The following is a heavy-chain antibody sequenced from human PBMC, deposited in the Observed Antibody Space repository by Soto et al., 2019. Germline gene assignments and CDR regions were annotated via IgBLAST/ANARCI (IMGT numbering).Heavy chain of an antibody. Sequence: EVQLVESGGGLVQPGGSLRLSCAASGFTFSSYAMHWVRQAPGKGLEYVSAISSNGGSTDYANSVKGRFTISRDNSKNTLYLQMGSRRAEDMAVYFCARDLGAYAFDIWGQGTMVTVSS. CDR1: GFTFSSYA. D-gene: IGHD1-26*01. CDR2: ISSNGGST. V-gene: IGHV3-64*01. CDR3: ARDLGAYAFDI. J-gene: IGHJ3*02.